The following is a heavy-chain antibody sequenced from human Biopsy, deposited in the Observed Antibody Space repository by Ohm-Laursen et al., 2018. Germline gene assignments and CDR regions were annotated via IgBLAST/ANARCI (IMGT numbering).Heavy chain of an antibody. CDR1: GFTFSSSA. J-gene: IGHJ6*02. CDR2: IVVGSGYT. V-gene: IGHV1-58*01. CDR3: AATSTLYYYYYAMDV. Sequence: ASVKVSCKASGFTFSSSAVQWVRQARGQRLEWIGWIVVGSGYTNYAQKFQERVTITRDMSTSTAYMELTSLRSEDTAVYYCAATSTLYYYYYAMDVWDQGTTITVSS.